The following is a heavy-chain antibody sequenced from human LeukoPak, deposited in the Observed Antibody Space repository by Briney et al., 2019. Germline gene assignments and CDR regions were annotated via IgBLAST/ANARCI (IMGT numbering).Heavy chain of an antibody. D-gene: IGHD2-2*01. J-gene: IGHJ6*03. CDR3: ARGGQLPLYNYYYMDV. Sequence: PGGSLRLSCAASGFTVSSNYMSWVRQAPGKGLEWVSVIYSGGSTYYADSVKGRFTISRDNSKNTLYLQMNSLRAEDTAVYYCARGGQLPLYNYYYMDVWGKGTTVTVSS. V-gene: IGHV3-53*01. CDR2: IYSGGST. CDR1: GFTVSSNY.